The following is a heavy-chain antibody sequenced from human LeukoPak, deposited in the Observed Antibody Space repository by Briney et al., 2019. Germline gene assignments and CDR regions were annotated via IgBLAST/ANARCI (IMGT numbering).Heavy chain of an antibody. Sequence: PGGSLRLSCAASGFTFSSYWMSWVRQAPGKGLEWVANIKQDGSEKYYVDSVKGRFTISRDNAKNSLYLQMNSLRAEDTAVYYCARDGVVVVPAAPNYYYYYGMDVWGQGTTVTVSS. V-gene: IGHV3-7*01. J-gene: IGHJ6*02. CDR3: ARDGVVVVPAAPNYYYYYGMDV. D-gene: IGHD2-2*01. CDR1: GFTFSSYW. CDR2: IKQDGSEK.